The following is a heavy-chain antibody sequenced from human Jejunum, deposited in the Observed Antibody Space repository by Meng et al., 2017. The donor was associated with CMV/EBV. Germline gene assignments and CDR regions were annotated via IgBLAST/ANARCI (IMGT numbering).Heavy chain of an antibody. J-gene: IGHJ4*02. CDR3: ARFYCSSTSCPHVLFDY. V-gene: IGHV1-18*01. D-gene: IGHD2-2*01. Sequence: QGQLVSSGAEVKNPGPLLKVSWKASGFSFTSYAISWVRQAPGQGLQYMGWISAYNGNTNYAQELQGRVTMTTDTSTSTAYMELRSLRFDDTAVYYCARFYCSSTSCPHVLFDYWGQGTLVTVSS. CDR1: GFSFTSYA. CDR2: ISAYNGNT.